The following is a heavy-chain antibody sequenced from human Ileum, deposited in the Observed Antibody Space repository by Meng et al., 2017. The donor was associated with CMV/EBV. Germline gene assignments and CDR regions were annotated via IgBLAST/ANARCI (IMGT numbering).Heavy chain of an antibody. CDR1: GFTFSTYS. J-gene: IGHJ4*02. CDR3: AKSRLSD. Sequence: GESLKISCAASGFTFSTYSMNWVRQAPGKGLEWVSSISPTGIYIYYTDSVKGRFTISRDNAANSLYLQMNSLRDEDTAVYYCAKSRLSDCGPGTVVTVSS. V-gene: IGHV3-21*04. CDR2: ISPTGIYI.